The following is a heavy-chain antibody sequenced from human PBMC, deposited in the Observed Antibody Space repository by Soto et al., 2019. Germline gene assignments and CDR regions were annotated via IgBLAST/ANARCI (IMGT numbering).Heavy chain of an antibody. CDR1: GFTFSSYS. D-gene: IGHD3-9*01. J-gene: IGHJ5*02. CDR2: ISSSSSSI. Sequence: GSLRLSCAASGFTFSSYSMNWVRQAPGKGLEWVSSISSSSSSIYYADSVKGRFTISRDNAKNSLYLQMNSLRAEDTAVYYCASIRRYYDILTGYYFNWFDPWGQGTLVTVSS. V-gene: IGHV3-21*01. CDR3: ASIRRYYDILTGYYFNWFDP.